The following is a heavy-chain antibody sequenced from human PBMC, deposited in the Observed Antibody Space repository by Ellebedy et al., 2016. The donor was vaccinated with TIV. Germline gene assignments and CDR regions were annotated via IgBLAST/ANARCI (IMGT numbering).Heavy chain of an antibody. V-gene: IGHV3-66*01. D-gene: IGHD3-22*01. Sequence: GGSLRLSXAASGFTVSSNYMSWVRQAPGKGLEWVSVIYSGGSTYYADSVKGRFTISRDNSKNTLYLQMNSLRAEDTAVYYCATKRALGESYYDSSGYHLEYWGQGTLVTVSS. CDR1: GFTVSSNY. CDR2: IYSGGST. J-gene: IGHJ4*02. CDR3: ATKRALGESYYDSSGYHLEY.